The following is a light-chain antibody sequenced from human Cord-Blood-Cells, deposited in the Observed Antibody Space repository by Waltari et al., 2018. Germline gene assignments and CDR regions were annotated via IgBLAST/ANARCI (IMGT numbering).Light chain of an antibody. J-gene: IGKJ1*01. CDR1: QSVLYSSNNKNY. V-gene: IGKV4-1*01. Sequence: DIVMTQSPDSLAVSLGERATINCKSSQSVLYSSNNKNYLAWYQQKPGQPPKLLIYWASTREAGFPDRFSGSGSGTDFTLTISSRQAEDVAVYYCQQYYSTPPTFGQGTKVEIK. CDR3: QQYYSTPPT. CDR2: WAS.